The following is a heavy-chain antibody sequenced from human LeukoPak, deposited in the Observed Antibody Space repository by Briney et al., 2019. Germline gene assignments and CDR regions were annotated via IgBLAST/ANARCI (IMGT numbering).Heavy chain of an antibody. CDR3: AKDRSKSSSRYVNDH. Sequence: GGSLRLSCAASGFTYSSYAMSWVRQAPGKGLEWVSAISGSGGSTYYADSVKGRFTISRDNSKNTLYLQMNSLRAEDTAVYYCAKDRSKSSSRYVNDHWGQGTLVTVSS. V-gene: IGHV3-23*01. CDR2: ISGSGGST. J-gene: IGHJ4*02. D-gene: IGHD6-13*01. CDR1: GFTYSSYA.